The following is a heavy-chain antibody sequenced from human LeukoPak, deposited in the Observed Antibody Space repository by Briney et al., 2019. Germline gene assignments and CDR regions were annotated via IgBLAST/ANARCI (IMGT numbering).Heavy chain of an antibody. D-gene: IGHD1-26*01. V-gene: IGHV1-2*02. CDR2: INPKSGGT. CDR3: ARVLGSYSDFDY. Sequence: ASVKVSCKASGYTFTNYYMHWVRQAPGQGLEWMGWINPKSGGTNYAQKFQGRVTMTRDTSISTAYMELSRLRSDDTAVYYCARVLGSYSDFDYWGQGTLVPVSS. CDR1: GYTFTNYY. J-gene: IGHJ4*02.